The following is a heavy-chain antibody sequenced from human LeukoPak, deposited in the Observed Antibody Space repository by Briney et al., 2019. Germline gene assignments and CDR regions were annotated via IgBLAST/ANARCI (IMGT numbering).Heavy chain of an antibody. D-gene: IGHD6-13*01. CDR3: ARHGSSWLEYYYYGMDV. V-gene: IGHV4-4*07. CDR2: IYTSGST. Sequence: SETLSLTCTVSGGSISSYYWSWIRQPAGKGLEWIGRIYTSGSTNYNPSLKSRVTISVDTSKNQFSLKLSSVTAAGTAVYYCARHGSSWLEYYYYGMDVWGQGTTVTVSS. J-gene: IGHJ6*02. CDR1: GGSISSYY.